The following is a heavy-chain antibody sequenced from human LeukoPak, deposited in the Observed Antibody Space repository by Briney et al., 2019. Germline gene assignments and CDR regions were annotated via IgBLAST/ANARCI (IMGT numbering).Heavy chain of an antibody. CDR1: GGSISSGGYS. CDR2: SYHSGST. V-gene: IGHV4-30-2*01. D-gene: IGHD6-19*01. J-gene: IGHJ5*02. CDR3: ARGGSLDSSGWYWFDP. Sequence: SETLSLTCAVSGGSISSGGYSWSWIRQPPWKGLEWIGYSYHSGSTYYNPSLKSRVTISVDRSKNQFSLKLSSVTAADTAVYYCARGGSLDSSGWYWFDPWGQGTLVTVSS.